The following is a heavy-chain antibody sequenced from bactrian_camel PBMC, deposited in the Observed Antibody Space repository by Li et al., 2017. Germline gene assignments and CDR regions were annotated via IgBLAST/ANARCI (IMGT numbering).Heavy chain of an antibody. J-gene: IGHJ4*01. CDR3: AADLGWCGSRPLQREFRN. CDR2: IAPATGTT. D-gene: IGHD2*01. V-gene: IGHV3S54*01. CDR1: GSGYISGTAC. Sequence: VQLVESGGGSVNAGGSLTLSCAASGSGYISGTACMGWFRQVPGKEREGVAAIAPATGTTFYSDSVKGRFTISHVNANNTLHLQMNSLKPEETAVYYCAADLGWCGSRPLQREFRNWGQGTQVTVS.